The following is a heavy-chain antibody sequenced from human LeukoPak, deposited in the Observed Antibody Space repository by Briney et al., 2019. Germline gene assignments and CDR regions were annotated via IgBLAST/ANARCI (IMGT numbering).Heavy chain of an antibody. CDR3: ARGPPVLRFLEWSGEEWYFDY. CDR1: GGSFSSYY. Sequence: SETLSPTCAVYGGSFSSYYWSWIRQPPGKGLEWIGYIYYSGSTNYNPSLKSRVTISVDTSKNQFSLKLSSVTAADTAVYYCARGPPVLRFLEWSGEEWYFDYWGQGTLVTVSS. CDR2: IYYSGST. D-gene: IGHD3-3*01. V-gene: IGHV4-59*01. J-gene: IGHJ4*02.